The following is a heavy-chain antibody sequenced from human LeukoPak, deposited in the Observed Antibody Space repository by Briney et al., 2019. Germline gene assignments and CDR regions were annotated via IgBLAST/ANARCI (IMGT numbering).Heavy chain of an antibody. V-gene: IGHV3-48*04. Sequence: PGGSLRLSCAASGFTFNNYNMNWVRQAPGKGLEWVSYMSSSSSTIYYLPSVKGRFTISRDNAKNSLYLQMNSLRAEDTAVYYCARVAVAGTRGYWGQGTLVTVSS. CDR1: GFTFNNYN. CDR3: ARVAVAGTRGY. CDR2: MSSSSSTI. J-gene: IGHJ4*02. D-gene: IGHD6-19*01.